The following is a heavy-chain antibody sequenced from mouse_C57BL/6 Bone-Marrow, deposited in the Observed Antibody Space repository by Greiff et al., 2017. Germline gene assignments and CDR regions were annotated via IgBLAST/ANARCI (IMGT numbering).Heavy chain of an antibody. J-gene: IGHJ1*03. CDR3: ARRGYYYGSSSSWYFDV. Sequence: EVQLVESGGGLVQPGGSLKLSCAASGFTFSDYGMAWVRQAPRKGPEWVAFISNLAYSIYYADPVTGRFTISRENAKNTLYLEMSSLRSEDTAMYYCARRGYYYGSSSSWYFDVWGTGTTVTVSS. CDR1: GFTFSDYG. V-gene: IGHV5-15*01. CDR2: ISNLAYSI. D-gene: IGHD1-1*01.